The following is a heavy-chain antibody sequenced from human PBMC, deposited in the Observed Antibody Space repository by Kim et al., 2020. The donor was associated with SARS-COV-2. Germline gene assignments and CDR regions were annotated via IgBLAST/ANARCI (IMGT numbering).Heavy chain of an antibody. V-gene: IGHV3-48*03. Sequence: GGSLRLSCAASGFTFSSYEMNWVRQAPGKGLEWVSYISSSGSTIYYADSVKGRFTISRDNAKNSLYLQMNSLRAEDTAVYYCARGLEYYDSSEYYYYYGMDVWGQGTTVTVSS. CDR1: GFTFSSYE. CDR2: ISSSGSTI. J-gene: IGHJ6*02. D-gene: IGHD3-22*01. CDR3: ARGLEYYDSSEYYYYYGMDV.